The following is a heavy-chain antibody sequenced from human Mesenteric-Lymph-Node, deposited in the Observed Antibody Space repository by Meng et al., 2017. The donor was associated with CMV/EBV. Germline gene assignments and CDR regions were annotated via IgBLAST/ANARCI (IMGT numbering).Heavy chain of an antibody. D-gene: IGHD6-19*01. V-gene: IGHV3-30*04. CDR2: ITHDGRNK. CDR1: GFSFSEYV. J-gene: IGHJ4*02. CDR3: MRDVGWLVGDY. Sequence: GGSLRLSCAASGFSFSEYVMHWVRQVPGKGLEWVAVITHDGRNKNYADSVEGRFTISRDNSKNTMYLEMNGLRTEDTALYYCMRDVGWLVGDYWGQGTLVTVSS.